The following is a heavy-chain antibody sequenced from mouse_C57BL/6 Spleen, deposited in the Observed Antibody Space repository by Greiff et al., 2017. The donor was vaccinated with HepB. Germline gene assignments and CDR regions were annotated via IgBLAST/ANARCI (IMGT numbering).Heavy chain of an antibody. D-gene: IGHD1-1*01. CDR2: ISSGGSYT. J-gene: IGHJ2*01. CDR3: ARQRDYYGSSPFDY. CDR1: GFTFSSYG. V-gene: IGHV5-6*01. Sequence: EVHLVESGGDLVKPGGSLKLSCAASGFTFSSYGMSWVRQTPDKRLEWVATISSGGSYTYYPDSVKGRFTISRDNAKNTLYLQMSSLKSEDTAMYYCARQRDYYGSSPFDYWGQGTTLTVSS.